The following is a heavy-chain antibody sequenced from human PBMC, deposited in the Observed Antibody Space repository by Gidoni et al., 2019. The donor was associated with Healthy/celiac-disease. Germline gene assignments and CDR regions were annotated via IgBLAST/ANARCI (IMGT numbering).Heavy chain of an antibody. CDR3: ARVVVVVAATPSYYYYYGMDV. D-gene: IGHD2-15*01. Sequence: QVQLQQWGAGLLKPSETLSLTCAVYGGSFSGYSWSWIRQPPGTGLEWIGEINHSGSTNYNPSLKSRVTISVDTSKNQFSLKLSSVTAADTAVYYCARVVVVVAATPSYYYYYGMDVWGQGTTVTVSS. CDR1: GGSFSGYS. J-gene: IGHJ6*02. CDR2: INHSGST. V-gene: IGHV4-34*01.